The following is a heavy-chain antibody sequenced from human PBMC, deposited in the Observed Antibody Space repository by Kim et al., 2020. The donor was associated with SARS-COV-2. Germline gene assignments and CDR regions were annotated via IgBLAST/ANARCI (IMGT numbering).Heavy chain of an antibody. V-gene: IGHV3-30*04. CDR2: ISYDGSNK. Sequence: GGSLRLSCAASGFTFSSYAMHWVRQAPGKGLEWVAVISYDGSNKYYADSVKGRFTISRDNSQNTLYLQMNSLRAEDTAVYYCARDVDIVVVVADTEKFSRCCGLDVWGDGTPVTVSS. J-gene: IGHJ6*04. CDR3: ARDVDIVVVVADTEKFSRCCGLDV. D-gene: IGHD2-15*01. CDR1: GFTFSSYA.